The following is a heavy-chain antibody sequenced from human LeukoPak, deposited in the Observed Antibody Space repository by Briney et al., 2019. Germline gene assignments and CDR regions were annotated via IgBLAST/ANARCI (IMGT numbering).Heavy chain of an antibody. CDR1: GFTFSSYW. D-gene: IGHD6-19*01. Sequence: HPGGSLRLSCAASGFTFSSYWMSWVRQAPGKGLEWVANIKQDGSEKYYVDSVKGRFTISRDNAKNSLYLQMNSLRAEDTAVYYCALSRIAVAGRTFDYWGQGTLVTVSS. V-gene: IGHV3-7*01. CDR3: ALSRIAVAGRTFDY. CDR2: IKQDGSEK. J-gene: IGHJ4*02.